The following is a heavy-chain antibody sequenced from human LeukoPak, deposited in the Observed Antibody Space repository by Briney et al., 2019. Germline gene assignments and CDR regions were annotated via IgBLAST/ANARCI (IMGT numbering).Heavy chain of an antibody. D-gene: IGHD2-2*01. J-gene: IGHJ3*02. CDR3: AHVPAAKGAFDI. Sequence: GGSLRLSCAASGFTFSSYSMNWVRQAPGKGLEWVSSISSSSSYIYYADSVKGRFTISRDNAKNSLYLQMNSLRAEDTAVYYCAHVPAAKGAFDIWGQGTMVTVSS. CDR1: GFTFSSYS. CDR2: ISSSSSYI. V-gene: IGHV3-21*01.